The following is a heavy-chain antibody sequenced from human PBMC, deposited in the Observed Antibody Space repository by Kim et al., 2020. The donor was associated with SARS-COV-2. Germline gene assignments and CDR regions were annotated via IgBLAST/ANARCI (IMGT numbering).Heavy chain of an antibody. Sequence: YAQKFQGRVQITADESTSTAYMELSSLRSEDTAVYYCAREGSGSYGWFDPWGQGTLVTVSS. CDR3: AREGSGSYGWFDP. J-gene: IGHJ5*02. V-gene: IGHV1-69*01. D-gene: IGHD1-26*01.